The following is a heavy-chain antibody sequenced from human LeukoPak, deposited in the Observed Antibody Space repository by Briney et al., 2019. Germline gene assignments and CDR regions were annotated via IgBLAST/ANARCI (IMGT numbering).Heavy chain of an antibody. CDR2: INPNSGGT. CDR1: GGTFSSYA. Sequence: ASVKVSCKASGGTFSSYAISWVRHAPGQGLEWMGWINPNSGGTNYAQKFQGRVTMTRDTSISTAYMELSRLRSDDTAVYYCASAIIVGALKGFDYWGQGTLVTVSS. J-gene: IGHJ4*02. CDR3: ASAIIVGALKGFDY. V-gene: IGHV1-2*02. D-gene: IGHD1-26*01.